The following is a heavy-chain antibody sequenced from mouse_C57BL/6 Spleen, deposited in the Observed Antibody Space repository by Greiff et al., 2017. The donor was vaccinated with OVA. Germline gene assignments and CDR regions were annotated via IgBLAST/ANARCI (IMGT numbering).Heavy chain of an antibody. J-gene: IGHJ1*03. CDR3: TKEGGYYGSSIYWDFEV. CDR2: IDPETGGT. CDR1: GYTFTDYE. Sequence: QVQLQQSGAELVRPGASVTLSCKASGYTFTDYEMHWVKQTPVHGLEWIGAIDPETGGTAYNQKFKGKAILTADKSSSTAYMELRSLTSEDSAVYYCTKEGGYYGSSIYWDFEVWGTGTTVTVSS. D-gene: IGHD1-1*01. V-gene: IGHV1-15*01.